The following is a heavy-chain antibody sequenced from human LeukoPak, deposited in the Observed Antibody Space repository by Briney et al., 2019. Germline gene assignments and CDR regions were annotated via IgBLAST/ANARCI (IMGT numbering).Heavy chain of an antibody. CDR2: INPNSGGT. J-gene: IGHJ4*02. Sequence: ASVKVSCKASVYTFTGYYMHWVRQAPGQGLEWMGWINPNSGGTNYSQKFQGRVTMTRDTSISTAYMELSRLRSDDTAVYYCARDGRAAAAGTDFDYWGQGTLVTVSS. D-gene: IGHD6-13*01. V-gene: IGHV1-2*02. CDR1: VYTFTGYY. CDR3: ARDGRAAAAGTDFDY.